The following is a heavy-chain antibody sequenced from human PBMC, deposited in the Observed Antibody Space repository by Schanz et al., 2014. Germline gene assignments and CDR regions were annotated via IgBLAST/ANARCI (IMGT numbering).Heavy chain of an antibody. V-gene: IGHV1-18*04. D-gene: IGHD6-19*01. CDR2: INVYNGDT. CDR1: GYTFPSYG. J-gene: IGHJ4*02. CDR3: ARNTHSTGWYFDN. Sequence: QVQLVQSGSEVKKPGASVKVSCKASGYTFPSYGISWVRQAPGQGLEWMGWINVYNGDTKFAKTFQDRGTVTTDTCTRTAYMELGSLRSDDTAVYYCARNTHSTGWYFDNWGQGTLVTVSS.